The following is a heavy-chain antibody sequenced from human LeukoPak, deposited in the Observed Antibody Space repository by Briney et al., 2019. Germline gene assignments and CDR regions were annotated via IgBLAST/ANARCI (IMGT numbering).Heavy chain of an antibody. CDR3: AKIAYGTNFFDY. Sequence: ASVSVSCKASGYTFTNYDINWVRQAPGQGLEWMGWISTYNGNTNYAQKLQGRVTMTTDTSTSTVYMELRSLRPDDTAVYYCAKIAYGTNFFDYWGQGTVPTVSS. CDR2: ISTYNGNT. D-gene: IGHD4-17*01. CDR1: GYTFTNYD. J-gene: IGHJ4*02. V-gene: IGHV1-18*01.